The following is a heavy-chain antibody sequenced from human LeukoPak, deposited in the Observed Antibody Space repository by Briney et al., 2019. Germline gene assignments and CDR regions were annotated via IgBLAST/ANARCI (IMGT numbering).Heavy chain of an antibody. D-gene: IGHD6-19*01. CDR3: ATPLLSYSSGWYYFDY. J-gene: IGHJ4*02. Sequence: ASVKVSCKVSGYTLTELSMHWVRQAPGKGLEWMGGFDPEDGETIYAQKFQGRVTMTEDTSTDTAYMELSSLRSEDTAVYYCATPLLSYSSGWYYFDYWGQGTLVIVSS. V-gene: IGHV1-24*01. CDR2: FDPEDGET. CDR1: GYTLTELS.